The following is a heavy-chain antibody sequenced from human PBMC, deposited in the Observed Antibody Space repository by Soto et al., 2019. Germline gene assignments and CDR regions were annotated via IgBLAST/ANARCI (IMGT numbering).Heavy chain of an antibody. CDR2: IYPGYSYT. CDR3: ARILMGGMDV. CDR1: GYRFTSYW. J-gene: IGHJ6*02. D-gene: IGHD3-10*01. Sequence: PGESLKISCKCSGYRFTSYWIGLVRHMPGKSQEWVGIIYPGYSYTRYSPSFQGQVTISADKPISTPYLQGSSLKASDTAMHYYARILMGGMDVWGQGTTVTVSS. V-gene: IGHV5-51*01.